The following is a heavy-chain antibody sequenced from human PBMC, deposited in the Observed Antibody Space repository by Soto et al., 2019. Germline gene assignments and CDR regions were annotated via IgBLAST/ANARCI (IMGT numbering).Heavy chain of an antibody. D-gene: IGHD3-16*01. CDR2: IYWNDDK. V-gene: IGHV2-5*01. CDR3: AHTWGSRVDC. CDR1: GFSLRTTGVG. Sequence: QITLKESGPTLVEPTQTRTLTCTYSGFSLRTTGVGVGWIRQPLGKALEWLGIIYWNDDKRYSPSLKNRYTLTRDISKSPVVLTMTNMDPVDTATSYCAHTWGSRVDCWGQGNLVIVSS. J-gene: IGHJ4*02.